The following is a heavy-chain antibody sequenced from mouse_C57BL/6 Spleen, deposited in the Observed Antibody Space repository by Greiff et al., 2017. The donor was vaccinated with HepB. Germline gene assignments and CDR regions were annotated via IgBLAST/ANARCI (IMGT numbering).Heavy chain of an antibody. Sequence: EVMLVESGGGLVKPGGSLKLSCAASGFTFSDYGMHWVRQAPEKGLEWVAYISSGSSTIYYADTVKGRFTISRDNAKNTLFLQMTSLRSEDTAMYYCARNYDYTFAYWGQRTLVTVSA. CDR3: ARNYDYTFAY. J-gene: IGHJ3*01. CDR2: ISSGSSTI. CDR1: GFTFSDYG. V-gene: IGHV5-17*01. D-gene: IGHD2-4*01.